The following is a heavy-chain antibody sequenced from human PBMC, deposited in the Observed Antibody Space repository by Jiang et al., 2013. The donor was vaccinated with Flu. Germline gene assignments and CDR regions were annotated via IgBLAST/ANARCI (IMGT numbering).Heavy chain of an antibody. V-gene: IGHV3-23*01. CDR1: GFTFSSYA. CDR3: AKRLQSWYVDY. D-gene: IGHD5-24*01. Sequence: GFTFSSYAMSWVRQAPGKGLEWVSAISGSVVAHTTQTTVKGRFTISRDNSKNTLYLQMNSLRAEDTAVYYCAKRLQSWYVDYWGQGTLVTVSS. CDR2: ISGSVVA. J-gene: IGHJ4*02.